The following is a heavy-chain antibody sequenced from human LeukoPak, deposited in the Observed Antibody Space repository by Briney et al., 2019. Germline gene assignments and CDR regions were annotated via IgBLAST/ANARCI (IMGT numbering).Heavy chain of an antibody. CDR2: FDRKNVDT. CDR1: GFTLADLS. Sequence: ASVKVSCKVSGFTLADLSMHWVRQAPGKGLEWVGGFDRKNVDTIYAQRFRGRVTLTEDTSTGTAYMELSSLSADDTAVYYCATGVYCATTTCPGYQHYYYFMDVWGKGTTVTVSS. CDR3: ATGVYCATTTCPGYQHYYYFMDV. V-gene: IGHV1-24*01. D-gene: IGHD2-21*01. J-gene: IGHJ6*03.